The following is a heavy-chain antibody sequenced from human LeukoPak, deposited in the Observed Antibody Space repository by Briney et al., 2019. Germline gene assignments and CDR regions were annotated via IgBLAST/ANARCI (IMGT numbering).Heavy chain of an antibody. Sequence: GGSLSFSCAASGFTFSSNPMSWLPQAPGKGLKGFSDTSGSGGSTYYEDSEKGRFTISRDNSKNTLYLQMNSLRVEDTAVYYCANPPWDAFYIWGQGTMVTVSS. V-gene: IGHV3-23*01. CDR2: TSGSGGST. CDR1: GFTFSSNP. D-gene: IGHD1-26*01. J-gene: IGHJ3*02. CDR3: ANPPWDAFYI.